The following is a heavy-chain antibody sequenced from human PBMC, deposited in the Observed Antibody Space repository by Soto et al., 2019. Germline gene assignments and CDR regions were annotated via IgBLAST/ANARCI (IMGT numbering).Heavy chain of an antibody. CDR3: ERLSSVTNSGIYYYYYMDG. CDR2: IYSSGRT. D-gene: IGHD4-17*01. V-gene: IGHV4-59*08. CDR1: GGSISSYY. Sequence: SATLSLTCTVSGGSISSYYWSWIRQPPGKGLEWIGYIYSSGRTNYNPSLKSRVTMSVDTSKKQLSLRPSSATAADTVVLSIERLSSVTNSGIYYYYYMDGWGKGTTVTVS. J-gene: IGHJ6*03.